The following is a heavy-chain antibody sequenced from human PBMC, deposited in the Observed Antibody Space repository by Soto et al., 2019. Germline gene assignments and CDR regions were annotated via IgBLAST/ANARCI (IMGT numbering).Heavy chain of an antibody. V-gene: IGHV3-23*01. CDR3: AKHFDSGCPDY. CDR2: TGNSGGST. D-gene: IGHD6-19*01. J-gene: IGHJ4*02. CDR1: GFTFSSYA. Sequence: EVQLLESGGALVQPGGSLGLSCAASGFTFSSYALSWVRQAPGKGLEWVSITGNSGGSTFYADSVKGRCTISRDNSKNTLYLQMNNLRAEDTAVYYCAKHFDSGCPDYWGQGTLVTVSS.